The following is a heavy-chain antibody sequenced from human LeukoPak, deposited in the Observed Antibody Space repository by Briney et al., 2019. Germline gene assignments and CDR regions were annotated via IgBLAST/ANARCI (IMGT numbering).Heavy chain of an antibody. CDR3: AKDISRVGATPQGACDI. V-gene: IGHV3-43*02. Sequence: GGSLRLSCAASGFTFDDYAMHWVREAPGRGLVWVSLISGGGGSTYYADSVKGRFSISRDNSRNSLYLQMNSLRTEDTALYYCAKDISRVGATPQGACDIWGQGKMVTVSS. CDR2: ISGGGGST. D-gene: IGHD1-26*01. J-gene: IGHJ3*02. CDR1: GFTFDDYA.